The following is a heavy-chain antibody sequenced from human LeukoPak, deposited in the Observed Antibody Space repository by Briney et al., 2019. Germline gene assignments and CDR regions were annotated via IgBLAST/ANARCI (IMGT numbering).Heavy chain of an antibody. Sequence: GGSLRLSCAASGFRFTDYAMHWVRHAPGKGLEWVSGIDWISHGIDYADSVKGRFTISRDNAKNSLYLHMNSLRAEDTAVYYCARDYGGSSPFDYWGQGTLVTVSS. CDR1: GFRFTDYA. D-gene: IGHD4-23*01. V-gene: IGHV3-9*01. CDR2: IDWISHGI. CDR3: ARDYGGSSPFDY. J-gene: IGHJ4*02.